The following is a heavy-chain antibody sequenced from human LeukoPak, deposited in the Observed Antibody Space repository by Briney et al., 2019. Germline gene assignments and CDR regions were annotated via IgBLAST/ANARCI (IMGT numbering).Heavy chain of an antibody. CDR3: ARRQVGGYLFDY. Sequence: SETLSLTCTVSGGSISSYYWSWIRQPPGKGLEWIGYIYYSGSTNCNPSLKSRVTISVDTSKNQFSLKLSSVTAADTAVCYCARRQVGGYLFDYWGQGTLVTVSS. CDR2: IYYSGST. J-gene: IGHJ4*02. CDR1: GGSISSYY. D-gene: IGHD3-10*01. V-gene: IGHV4-59*01.